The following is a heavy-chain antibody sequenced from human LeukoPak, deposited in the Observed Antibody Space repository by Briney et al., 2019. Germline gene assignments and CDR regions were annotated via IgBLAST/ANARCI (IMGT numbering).Heavy chain of an antibody. J-gene: IGHJ4*02. V-gene: IGHV5-51*01. D-gene: IGHD5-18*01. CDR3: VRSRGYSYGYSYYFDY. Sequence: GESLKISCKGSGYSFTTNWIGWVRQMPGKGLEWMGIIYPGDSETRYSPSFQGQVTISADQSISTAYLQWSSLKASDTAIYYCVRSRGYSYGYSYYFDYWGRGTLVTVSS. CDR2: IYPGDSET. CDR1: GYSFTTNW.